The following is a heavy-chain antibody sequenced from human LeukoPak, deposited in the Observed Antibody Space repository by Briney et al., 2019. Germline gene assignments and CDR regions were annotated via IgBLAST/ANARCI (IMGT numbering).Heavy chain of an antibody. V-gene: IGHV3-23*01. CDR2: ISGSGGST. D-gene: IGHD6-13*01. Sequence: GGSLRLSCAASGFTFSSYAMSWVRQAPGKGLEWVSAISGSGGSTYYADSVKGRFTISRDNSKNTLYLQMNSLRAEDTAVYYCAKGVSRIGAAGTGIGYWGQGTLVTVSS. J-gene: IGHJ4*02. CDR1: GFTFSSYA. CDR3: AKGVSRIGAAGTGIGY.